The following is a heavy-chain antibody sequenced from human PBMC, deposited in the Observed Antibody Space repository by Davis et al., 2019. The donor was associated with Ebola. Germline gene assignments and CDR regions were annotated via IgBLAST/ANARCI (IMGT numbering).Heavy chain of an antibody. J-gene: IGHJ4*02. CDR2: IYYSGST. V-gene: IGHV4-59*01. D-gene: IGHD5-24*01. Sequence: SETLSLTCTVSGGSISSYYWSWIRQPPGKGLEWIGYIYYSGSTNYNPSLKSRVTISVDTSKNQFSLKLSSVTAADTAMYYCARDGYNYSFFDYWGQGTLVTVSS. CDR3: ARDGYNYSFFDY. CDR1: GGSISSYY.